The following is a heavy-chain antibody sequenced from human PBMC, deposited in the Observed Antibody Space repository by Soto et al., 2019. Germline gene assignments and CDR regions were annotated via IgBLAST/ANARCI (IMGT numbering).Heavy chain of an antibody. CDR2: ISAYNGNT. V-gene: IGHV1-18*01. D-gene: IGHD3-16*02. J-gene: IGHJ1*01. CDR3: ASIWIPTYYDYIWGSYRPDAEYFQH. CDR1: GYTFTRYG. Sequence: ASVKGSCKASGYTFTRYGISWVRQAHGQGLEWMGWISAYNGNTNYAQKLQGRVTMTTDTSTSTAYMELRSLRSDDTAVYYCASIWIPTYYDYIWGSYRPDAEYFQHWGQGTLVTVS.